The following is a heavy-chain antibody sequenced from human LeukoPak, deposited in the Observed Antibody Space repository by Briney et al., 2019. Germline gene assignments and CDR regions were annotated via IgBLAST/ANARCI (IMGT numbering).Heavy chain of an antibody. CDR3: AKDSTHYYGSGSYFDY. V-gene: IGHV3-30*18. D-gene: IGHD3-10*01. Sequence: GGSLRLSCAASGFTFSSYGMHWVRQAPGKGLEWVAVISYDGSNKYYADSVKGRFTISRDNPKNTLYLQMNSLRAEDTAVYYCAKDSTHYYGSGSYFDYWGQGALVTVSS. J-gene: IGHJ4*02. CDR1: GFTFSSYG. CDR2: ISYDGSNK.